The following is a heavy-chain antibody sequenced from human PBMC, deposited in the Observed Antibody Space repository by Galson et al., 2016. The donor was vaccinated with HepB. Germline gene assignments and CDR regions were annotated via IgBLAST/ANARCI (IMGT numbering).Heavy chain of an antibody. V-gene: IGHV3-30-3*01. D-gene: IGHD3-10*01. CDR3: ARDTFGKDDN. J-gene: IGHJ4*02. CDR2: ISYDGSSK. Sequence: SLRLSCAASGFTLNSYAMHWVRRAPGKGLEWVAVISYDGSSKYYADSVKGRFTISRDNSKNTLYLQMNSLRAEDTAVYYCARDTFGKDDNWGQGTLVTVSS. CDR1: GFTLNSYA.